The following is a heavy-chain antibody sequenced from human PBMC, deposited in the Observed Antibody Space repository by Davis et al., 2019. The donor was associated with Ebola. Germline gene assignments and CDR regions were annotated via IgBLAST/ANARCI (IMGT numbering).Heavy chain of an antibody. CDR2: FYTDERT. CDR1: GFSVSDKY. D-gene: IGHD4-17*01. J-gene: IGHJ2*01. CDR3: ARHVDGDFWYFDL. V-gene: IGHV3-66*04. Sequence: GESLKISCAASGFSVSDKYMSWVRQAPGKGPEWVSVFYTDERTYYADSVKGRLTVSRDNSENMLYLQMSTLRAEDTAVYYCARHVDGDFWYFDLWGRGTRVTVSS.